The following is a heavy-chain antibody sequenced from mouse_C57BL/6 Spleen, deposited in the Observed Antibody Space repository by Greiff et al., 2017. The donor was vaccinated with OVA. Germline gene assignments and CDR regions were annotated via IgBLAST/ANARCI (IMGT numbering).Heavy chain of an antibody. CDR1: GFSLTSYG. CDR2: IWGGGST. J-gene: IGHJ4*01. Sequence: VKLMESGPGLVAPSQSLSITCTVSGFSLTSYGVDWVRQPPGKGLEWLGVIWGGGSTNYNSALMSRLSISKDNSKSQVFLKMNSLQTDDTAMYYCAKHADYDLGSGFYAMDYWGQGTSVTVSS. CDR3: AKHADYDLGSGFYAMDY. V-gene: IGHV2-9*01. D-gene: IGHD2-4*01.